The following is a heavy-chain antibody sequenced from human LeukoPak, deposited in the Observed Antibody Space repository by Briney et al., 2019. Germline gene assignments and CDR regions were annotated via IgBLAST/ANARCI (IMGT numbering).Heavy chain of an antibody. CDR1: GVSISSSNSY. J-gene: IGHJ4*02. V-gene: IGHV4-39*07. CDR3: AKWVRELRGPPGYFDY. D-gene: IGHD3-10*01. Sequence: SETLSLTCTVSGVSISSSNSYWGWIRQPPGKGLEWIGSIYHSGSTYYNPSLKSRVTISVDTSKNQFSLKLSSVTAADTAVYYCAKWVRELRGPPGYFDYWGQGTLVTVSS. CDR2: IYHSGST.